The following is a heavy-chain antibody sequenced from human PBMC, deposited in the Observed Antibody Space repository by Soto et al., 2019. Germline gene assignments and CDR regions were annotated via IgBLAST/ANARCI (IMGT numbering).Heavy chain of an antibody. V-gene: IGHV3-53*04. D-gene: IGHD6-13*01. Sequence: GGSLRLSCAASGFTVSSNYMSWVRQAPEKELQWGSVISSGGSTYYADSVKGRFTISRHNSKNTLYLQMNSLRAEDTAVYYCARASYSSSWYEFSGAFDIWGQGTMVTVSS. J-gene: IGHJ3*02. CDR3: ARASYSSSWYEFSGAFDI. CDR2: ISSGGST. CDR1: GFTVSSNY.